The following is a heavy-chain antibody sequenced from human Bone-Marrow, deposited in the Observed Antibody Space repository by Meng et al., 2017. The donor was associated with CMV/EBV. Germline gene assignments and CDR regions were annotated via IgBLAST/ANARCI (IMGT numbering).Heavy chain of an antibody. J-gene: IGHJ6*01. CDR3: ASSLYVVSPRHYYYYYLMDV. V-gene: IGHV1-69*05. CDR1: GGTFSSYA. Sequence: SVKVSCKASGGTFSSYAISWVRQAPGQGLEWMGGIIYMFGTVNYAQKFQGRVTITTDESTTTAYMELSSLRSEDTAVYYCASSLYVVSPRHYYYYYLMDVWGQGTTVTVSS. CDR2: IIYMFGTV. D-gene: IGHD3-16*01.